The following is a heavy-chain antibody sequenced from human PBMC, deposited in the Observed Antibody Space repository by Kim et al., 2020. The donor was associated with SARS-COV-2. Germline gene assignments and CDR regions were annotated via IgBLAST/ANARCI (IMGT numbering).Heavy chain of an antibody. D-gene: IGHD1-1*01. V-gene: IGHV1-69*04. CDR2: IIAVFGIA. CDR1: GGTFSSYT. CDR3: MTERTGYLDY. J-gene: IGHJ4*02. Sequence: SVKVSCKASGGTFSSYTLPWVRQAPGQGLDWMGRIIAVFGIANYAQKFQDRVTITTDTSTNTAYLELSSLRFEDTAVYYCMTERTGYLDYWGQGTLVTVSS.